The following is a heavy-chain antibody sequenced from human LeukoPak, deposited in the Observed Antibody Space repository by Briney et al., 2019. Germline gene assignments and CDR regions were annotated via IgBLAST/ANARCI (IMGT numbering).Heavy chain of an antibody. D-gene: IGHD3-22*01. CDR3: APRSHYYDSSGYYYAFDC. CDR2: FDPEDGET. CDR1: GYTLTELS. J-gene: IGHJ4*02. Sequence: ASVKVSCKVSGYTLTELSMHWVRQAPGKGLEWTGGFDPEDGETIYAQKFQGRVTMTEDTSTDTAYMELSSLRSEDTAVYYCAPRSHYYDSSGYYYAFDCWGQGTLVTVSS. V-gene: IGHV1-24*01.